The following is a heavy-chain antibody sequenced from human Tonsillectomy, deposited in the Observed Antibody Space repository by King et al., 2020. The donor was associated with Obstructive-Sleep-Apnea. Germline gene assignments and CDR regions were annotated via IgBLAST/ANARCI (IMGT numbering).Heavy chain of an antibody. V-gene: IGHV4-38-2*02. D-gene: IGHD3-10*01. J-gene: IGHJ6*02. CDR3: ARDMVRLGLEVHDYYAMDA. CDR1: NYSINSGYY. Sequence: QLQESGTGLVKPSETLSLTCIVSNYSINSGYYWGWIRQPPGKGLEWIASVYHSGSTYYNPSLKSRVTISVDTSKNHFSLRVTSVTAADKGVYYCARDMVRLGLEVHDYYAMDAWGPGTTLTVSS. CDR2: VYHSGST.